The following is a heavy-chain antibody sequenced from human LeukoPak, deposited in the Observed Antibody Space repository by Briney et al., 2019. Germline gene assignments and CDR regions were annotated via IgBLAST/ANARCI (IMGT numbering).Heavy chain of an antibody. D-gene: IGHD3-22*01. J-gene: IGHJ4*02. CDR2: ISYDGSNK. CDR1: GFTFSSYA. Sequence: PGGSLRLSCAASGFTFSSYAMHWVRQAPGKGLEWVAVISYDGSNKYYADSVKGRFTISRDNSKNTLYLQMNSLRAEDTAVYYCARDLRYYDSSGPDYWGQGTLVTVSS. CDR3: ARDLRYYDSSGPDY. V-gene: IGHV3-30-3*01.